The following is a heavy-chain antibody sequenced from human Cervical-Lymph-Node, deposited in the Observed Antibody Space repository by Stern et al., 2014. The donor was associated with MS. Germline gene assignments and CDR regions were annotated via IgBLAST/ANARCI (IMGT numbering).Heavy chain of an antibody. CDR2: ITPNSEDP. CDR3: AREATRIIVGIDY. Sequence: QVQLVQSGAKMKKPGASVKVSCKASGYDFTGFFIHWVRQVPGQGLEWMGRITPNSEDPTYAQNFQDSVPLTRDTSISTAYLELSRLTSADTAVYYCAREATRIIVGIDYWGQGTQVTVSS. J-gene: IGHJ4*02. CDR1: GYDFTGFF. D-gene: IGHD2/OR15-2a*01. V-gene: IGHV1-2*06.